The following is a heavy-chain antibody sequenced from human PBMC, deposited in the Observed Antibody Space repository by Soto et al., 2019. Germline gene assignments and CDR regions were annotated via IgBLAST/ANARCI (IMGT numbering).Heavy chain of an antibody. D-gene: IGHD4-4*01. CDR1: GGSISSGGYS. Sequence: PSETLSLTCAVSGGSISSGGYSWSWIRQPPGKGLEWIGYIYHSGSTYYNPSLKSRVTISVDRSKNQFSLKLSSVTAADTAVYYCARTSFDYSNLFDYWGQGTLVTVSS. CDR2: IYHSGST. CDR3: ARTSFDYSNLFDY. V-gene: IGHV4-30-2*01. J-gene: IGHJ4*02.